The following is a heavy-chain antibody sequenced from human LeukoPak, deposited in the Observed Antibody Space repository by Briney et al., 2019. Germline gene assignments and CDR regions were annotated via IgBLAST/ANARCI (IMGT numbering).Heavy chain of an antibody. CDR3: VRYFYDSYTSSFRFDS. D-gene: IGHD3-16*01. J-gene: IGHJ5*01. Sequence: GGSLRLSCAASGFTFSSYWMNWVRQAPGKGLEWVAHMNHDGSEKYQIDSVKGGFTISRDNAKNSLYLQMNSLRVEDTAIYYCVRYFYDSYTSSFRFDSWGQGTLVTVSS. CDR1: GFTFSSYW. V-gene: IGHV3-7*03. CDR2: MNHDGSEK.